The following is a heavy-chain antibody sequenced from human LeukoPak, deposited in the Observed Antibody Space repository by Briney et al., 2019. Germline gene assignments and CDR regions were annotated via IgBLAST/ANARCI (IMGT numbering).Heavy chain of an antibody. J-gene: IGHJ5*02. Sequence: PSETLSLTCTVSGGSISSYYWSWIRQPPGKGLEWIGHIYYSGSTNYNPSLKSRVTISVDTSKNQFSLKLSSVTAADTAVYYCARHFDWFDPWGQGTLVTVSS. CDR2: IYYSGST. CDR1: GGSISSYY. CDR3: ARHFDWFDP. V-gene: IGHV4-59*08.